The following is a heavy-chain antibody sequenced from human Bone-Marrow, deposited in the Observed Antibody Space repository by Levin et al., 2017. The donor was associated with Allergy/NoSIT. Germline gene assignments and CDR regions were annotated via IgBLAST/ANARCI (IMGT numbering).Heavy chain of an antibody. CDR2: ISSSSSTI. V-gene: IGHV3-48*01. D-gene: IGHD1-26*01. J-gene: IGHJ4*02. Sequence: GESLKISCAASGFTFSSYSMNWVRQAPGKGLEWVSYISSSSSTIYYADSVKGRFTISRDNAKNSLYLQMNSLRAEDTAVYYCAGFSGYFDYWGQGTLVTVSS. CDR3: AGFSGYFDY. CDR1: GFTFSSYS.